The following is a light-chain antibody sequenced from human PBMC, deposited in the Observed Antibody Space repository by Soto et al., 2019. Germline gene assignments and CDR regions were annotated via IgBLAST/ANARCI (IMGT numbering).Light chain of an antibody. Sequence: QSALTQPPSASGSPGQSVTISCTGTSSDIGGYSYVAWYQQHPGKAPKLIIYEVTKRPSGVPDRFYGSKSVNTASLTVSGLQAEDEADYYCGSYGGSNNWGVFGGGTKLTVL. CDR2: EVT. V-gene: IGLV2-8*01. CDR1: SSDIGGYSY. J-gene: IGLJ3*02. CDR3: GSYGGSNNWGV.